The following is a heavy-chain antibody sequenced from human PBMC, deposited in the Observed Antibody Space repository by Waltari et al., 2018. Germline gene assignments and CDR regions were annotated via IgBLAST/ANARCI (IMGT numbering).Heavy chain of an antibody. V-gene: IGHV3-7*01. Sequence: EVRLVESGGGLVQPGGSLRLSCAASGFPFSSYWMSWVRQAPGKGLEGVANIKQDGREKNYVDSVKGRFTISRDNANNSLDLQMNSLRAEDTAVYYCARGYNKFDYWGQGNLVTVSS. CDR3: ARGYNKFDY. CDR1: GFPFSSYW. D-gene: IGHD4-4*01. CDR2: IKQDGREK. J-gene: IGHJ4*02.